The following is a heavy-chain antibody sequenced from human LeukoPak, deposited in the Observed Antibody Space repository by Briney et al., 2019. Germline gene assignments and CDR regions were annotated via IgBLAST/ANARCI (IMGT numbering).Heavy chain of an antibody. Sequence: PGGSLRLSCAASGFTFSHYGMLWVRQAPGKGLEWVAVIWHDGSNKFYADSVKGRLTISRDNSKNTLYLQMNSLRAEDTAVYYCARERIGDDAFDIWGQGTMVTVSS. CDR2: IWHDGSNK. CDR3: ARERIGDDAFDI. CDR1: GFTFSHYG. D-gene: IGHD2-15*01. V-gene: IGHV3-33*01. J-gene: IGHJ3*02.